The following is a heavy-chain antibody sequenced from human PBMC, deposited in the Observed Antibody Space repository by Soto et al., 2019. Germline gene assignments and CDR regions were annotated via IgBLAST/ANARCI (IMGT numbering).Heavy chain of an antibody. D-gene: IGHD3-22*01. Sequence: SETLSLTCTVSGGSISSGGYYWSWIRQHPGKGLEWIGYTFYSGTTYYNPSLKSRVTISVDTSKNHFSLNLSSVTAADTAVYYCARDQGYYYDSSGSYWFDPWGPGTPVTVSS. V-gene: IGHV4-61*08. J-gene: IGHJ5*02. CDR3: ARDQGYYYDSSGSYWFDP. CDR2: TFYSGTT. CDR1: GGSISSGGYY.